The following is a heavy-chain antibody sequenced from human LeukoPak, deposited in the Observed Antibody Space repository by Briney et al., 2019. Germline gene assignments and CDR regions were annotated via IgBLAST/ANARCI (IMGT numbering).Heavy chain of an antibody. CDR2: IWYGGSNK. CDR3: AARSNNWYILDY. CDR1: GFTFSSYG. D-gene: IGHD6-13*01. J-gene: IGHJ4*02. Sequence: GGSLRLSCAASGFTFSSYGMHWVRQAPGKGLEWVAVIWYGGSNKYYADSVKGRFTISRDNSKNTLYLQMSSLRAEDTAVYYCAARSNNWYILDYWGQGTLVTVSS. V-gene: IGHV3-33*08.